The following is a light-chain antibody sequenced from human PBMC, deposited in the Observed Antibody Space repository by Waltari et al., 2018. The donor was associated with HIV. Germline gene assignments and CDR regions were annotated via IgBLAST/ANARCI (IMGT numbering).Light chain of an antibody. CDR2: GNN. CDR3: QSFDSSLTGFV. CDR1: GAGHE. J-gene: IGLJ1*01. Sequence: QSVLTQPPSVSGAPGQRVSISCTGSGAGHEVQWYQQIAGKAPKLLIFGNNKRPSGVPARFFGSKSGTSASLAITGLQPEDEAHYYCQSFDSSLTGFVFGSGTEGVVL. V-gene: IGLV1-40*01.